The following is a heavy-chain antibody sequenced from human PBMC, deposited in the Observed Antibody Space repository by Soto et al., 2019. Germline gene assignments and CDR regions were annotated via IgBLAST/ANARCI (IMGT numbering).Heavy chain of an antibody. CDR3: ASYSWGSSSSMERHY. CDR1: GGTFSSYA. J-gene: IGHJ4*02. D-gene: IGHD6-6*01. Sequence: QVQLVQSGAEVKQPGSSVKVSCNASGGTFSSYASSWVRQSPGQGLEGMGGIIPIFGTANYAQKFQGRVTITADESTSTAYMELSSLRSEDTDVYYCASYSWGSSSSMERHYWGQGTLVTVSS. CDR2: IIPIFGTA. V-gene: IGHV1-69*01.